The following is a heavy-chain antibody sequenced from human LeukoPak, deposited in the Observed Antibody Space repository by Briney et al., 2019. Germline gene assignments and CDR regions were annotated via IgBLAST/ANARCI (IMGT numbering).Heavy chain of an antibody. J-gene: IGHJ5*02. D-gene: IGHD6-13*01. CDR2: ISSSSSYI. V-gene: IGHV3-21*01. CDR1: GYTFSKAW. CDR3: ARGFGSSWYNWFDP. Sequence: GGSLRLSCAVSGYTFSKAWMSWVRQAPGKGLEWVSSISSSSSYIYYADSVKGRFTISRDNAKNSLYLQMNSLRAEDTAVYYCARGFGSSWYNWFDPWGQGTLVTVSS.